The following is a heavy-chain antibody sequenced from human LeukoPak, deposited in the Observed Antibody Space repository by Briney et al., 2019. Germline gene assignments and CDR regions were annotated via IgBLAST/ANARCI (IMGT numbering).Heavy chain of an antibody. Sequence: SQTLSLTCTVSGGSISSGSYYWSWIRQPAGKGLEWIGRIYTSGSTNYNPSLKSRVTISVDTSKNQFSLKLSSVTAADTAVYYCARGFVMVRGVFDYWGQGTLVTVSS. J-gene: IGHJ4*02. V-gene: IGHV4-61*02. D-gene: IGHD3-10*01. CDR1: GGSISSGSYY. CDR2: IYTSGST. CDR3: ARGFVMVRGVFDY.